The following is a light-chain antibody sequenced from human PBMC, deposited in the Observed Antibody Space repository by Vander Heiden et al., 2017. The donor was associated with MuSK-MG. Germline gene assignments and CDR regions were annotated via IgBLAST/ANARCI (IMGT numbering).Light chain of an antibody. CDR3: QVWDAYSKHWNYV. Sequence: SSVLTQPPSVSAAPARTASITCAGNNIGTRTDHLYQHKPGQAPVLVIFFFSDRPSGIPERVSGSDCGNAATTTISTVGAGDEADEYGQVWDAYSKHWNYVFGGGTKVTVL. CDR1: NIGTRT. J-gene: IGLJ2*01. CDR2: FFS. V-gene: IGLV3-21*04.